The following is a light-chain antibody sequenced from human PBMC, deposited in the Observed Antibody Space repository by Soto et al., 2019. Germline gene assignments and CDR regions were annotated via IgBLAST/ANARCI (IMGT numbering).Light chain of an antibody. Sequence: DIQMTQSPSSLSASVGDRVTITCRASQSISSYLNWYQQRPGEAPKLLIYAASSLQSGVPSRFSGSATGTDFTLTVSSLRPEDFATYYCQQSYSTPVTFGGGTKVEV. V-gene: IGKV1-39*01. J-gene: IGKJ4*01. CDR2: AAS. CDR3: QQSYSTPVT. CDR1: QSISSY.